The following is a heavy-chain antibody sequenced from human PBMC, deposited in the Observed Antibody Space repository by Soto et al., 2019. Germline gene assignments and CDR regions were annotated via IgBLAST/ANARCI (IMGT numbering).Heavy chain of an antibody. CDR2: ISSSGSTI. V-gene: IGHV3-11*01. Sequence: GSLRLSCAASGFTFSDYYMSWIRQAPGKGLEWVSYISSSGSTIYYADSVKGRFTISRDNAKNSLYLQMNSLRAEDTAVYYCASVNNWNYVWFWFDPWGQGTLVTVSS. CDR1: GFTFSDYY. CDR3: ASVNNWNYVWFWFDP. D-gene: IGHD1-7*01. J-gene: IGHJ5*02.